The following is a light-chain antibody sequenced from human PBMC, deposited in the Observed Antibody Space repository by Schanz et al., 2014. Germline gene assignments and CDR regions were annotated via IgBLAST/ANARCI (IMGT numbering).Light chain of an antibody. V-gene: IGLV3-21*02. CDR3: QVWDRSGDHRV. CDR2: EDS. J-gene: IGLJ1*01. CDR1: NIGSTH. Sequence: SYELTQPPSVSVAPGQTARITCGGNNIGSTHVHWYQQQPGQAPVLVVYEDSARPSGIPERFSGSNSGNTATRTISRGEEGYEADYYCQVWDRSGDHRVFGAGTKLTVL.